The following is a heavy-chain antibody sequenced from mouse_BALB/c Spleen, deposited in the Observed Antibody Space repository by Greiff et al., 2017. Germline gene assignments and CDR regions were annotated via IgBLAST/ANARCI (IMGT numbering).Heavy chain of an antibody. CDR1: GFTFSSFG. CDR3: ARFGGLGRDY. CDR2: ISSGSSTI. D-gene: IGHD4-1*01. V-gene: IGHV5-17*02. J-gene: IGHJ3*01. Sequence: EVQLVESGGGLVQPGGSRKLSCAASGFTFSSFGMHWVRQAPEKGLEWVAYISSGSSTIYYADTVKGRFTISRDNPKNTLFLQMTSLRSEDTAMYYCARFGGLGRDYWGQGTLVTVSA.